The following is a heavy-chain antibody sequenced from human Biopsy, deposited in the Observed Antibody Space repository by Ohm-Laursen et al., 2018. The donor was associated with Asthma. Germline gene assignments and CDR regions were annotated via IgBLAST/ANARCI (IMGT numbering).Heavy chain of an antibody. Sequence: SVKVSCNSLGGTFNTYVIGWVRQAPGQGLEWMGGINSVFGTTTYPQKFQDRVTITADDSTSTVYMELSSLRSEDTAVYYCARKAGSCISRTCYSLDFWGQGTLVPVSS. D-gene: IGHD2-2*01. CDR3: ARKAGSCISRTCYSLDF. V-gene: IGHV1-69*13. J-gene: IGHJ4*02. CDR2: INSVFGTT. CDR1: GGTFNTYV.